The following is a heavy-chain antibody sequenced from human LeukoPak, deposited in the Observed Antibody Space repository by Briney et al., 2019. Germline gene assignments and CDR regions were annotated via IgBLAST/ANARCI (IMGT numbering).Heavy chain of an antibody. V-gene: IGHV1-69*05. CDR2: IIPIFGTA. J-gene: IGHJ4*02. Sequence: GASVKVSCKASGGTFSSYATSWVRQAPGQGLEWMGGIIPIFGTANYAQKFQGRVTITTDESTSTAYMELSSLRCEDTAVYYCARARGQQLVGWGKGTLVTVSS. D-gene: IGHD6-13*01. CDR3: ARARGQQLVG. CDR1: GGTFSSYA.